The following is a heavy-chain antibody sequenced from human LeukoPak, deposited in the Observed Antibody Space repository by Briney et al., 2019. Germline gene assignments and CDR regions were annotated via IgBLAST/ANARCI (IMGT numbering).Heavy chain of an antibody. Sequence: GGSLRLSCAASGFTVSSNYMSWVRQAPGKGLEWVSVIYTGGSAYYADSVKGRFTISRDNSKNTLFLQLNSLRAEDTAVYHCARGNDYGDYGVSSTWGQGTLVTVSS. V-gene: IGHV3-66*01. J-gene: IGHJ4*02. D-gene: IGHD4-17*01. CDR3: ARGNDYGDYGVSST. CDR1: GFTVSSNY. CDR2: IYTGGSA.